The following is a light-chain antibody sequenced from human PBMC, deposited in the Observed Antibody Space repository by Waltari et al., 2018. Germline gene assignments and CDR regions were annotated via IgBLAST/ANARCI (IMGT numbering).Light chain of an antibody. CDR3: SSYRSTISVV. Sequence: QSALPQPASVSGSPGQSITISCTGTRSDIGDYNYVSWYQQHPGKAPKLIIFDVTNRPSGVSDRFSGSKSGNTASLTISVLQAEDEGDYYCSSYRSTISVVFGGGTKVTVL. CDR2: DVT. CDR1: RSDIGDYNY. V-gene: IGLV2-14*03. J-gene: IGLJ2*01.